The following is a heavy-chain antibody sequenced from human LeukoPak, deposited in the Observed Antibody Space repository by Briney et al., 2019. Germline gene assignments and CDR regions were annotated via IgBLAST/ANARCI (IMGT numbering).Heavy chain of an antibody. CDR2: ISSSSSYI. CDR3: ARSMDLTTGGQGLDY. V-gene: IGHV3-21*01. Sequence: SPGGSLRLSCAASGFTFSSYSMNWVRQAPGKGLEWVSSISSSSSYIYYADSVKGRFTISRDNAKNSLYLQMNSLRAEDTAVYYCARSMDLTTGGQGLDYWGQGTLVTVSS. D-gene: IGHD4-17*01. CDR1: GFTFSSYS. J-gene: IGHJ4*02.